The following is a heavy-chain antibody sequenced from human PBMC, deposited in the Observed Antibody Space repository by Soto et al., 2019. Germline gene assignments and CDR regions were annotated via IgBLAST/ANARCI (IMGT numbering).Heavy chain of an antibody. J-gene: IGHJ4*02. Sequence: SETLSLTCAVYGGSFSGYYWIWIRQPPGKGLEWIGEINHSGSTTYNPSLKSRVTVSVDTSKNQFSLKLSSVTAADTAVYYCARSGSYRYFDYWGQGTLVTVSS. D-gene: IGHD3-16*02. CDR1: GGSFSGYY. CDR3: ARSGSYRYFDY. CDR2: INHSGST. V-gene: IGHV4-34*01.